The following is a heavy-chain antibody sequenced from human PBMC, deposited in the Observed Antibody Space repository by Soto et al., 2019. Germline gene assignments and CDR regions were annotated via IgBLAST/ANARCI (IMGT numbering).Heavy chain of an antibody. D-gene: IGHD6-13*01. Sequence: GGSLRLSCAASGFTFSSYGMHWVRQAPGKGLEWVAVIWYDGSNKYYADSVKGRFTISRDNSKNTLYLQMNSLRAEDTAVYYCARDGIAAAQYGMDVWGQGTTVTVSS. CDR1: GFTFSSYG. CDR3: ARDGIAAAQYGMDV. V-gene: IGHV3-33*01. CDR2: IWYDGSNK. J-gene: IGHJ6*02.